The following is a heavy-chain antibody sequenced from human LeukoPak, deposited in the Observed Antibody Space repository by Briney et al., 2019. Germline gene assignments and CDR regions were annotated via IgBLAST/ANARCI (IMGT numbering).Heavy chain of an antibody. CDR3: ARGPPLTYDGSGYYFFDY. CDR2: IYYSGST. Sequence: SETLPLTCTVSGGSISSYYWSWIRQPPGKGLEWIGYIYYSGSTNYNPSLKSRVTISVDTSKNQFSLKLSSVTAADTAVYYCARGPPLTYDGSGYYFFDYWGQGTLVTVSS. J-gene: IGHJ4*02. CDR1: GGSISSYY. D-gene: IGHD3-22*01. V-gene: IGHV4-59*01.